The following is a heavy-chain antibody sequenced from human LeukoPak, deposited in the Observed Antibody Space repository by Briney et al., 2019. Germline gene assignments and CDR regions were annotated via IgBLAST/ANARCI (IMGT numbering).Heavy chain of an antibody. CDR1: GGTFSSYA. CDR3: ARPVGYGAKQWYYYYYMTS. Sequence: ASVKVSCKASGGTFSSYAISWVRQAPGQGLEWMGGVIPIFGTANYAQKFQGRVTITTDESTSTAYMELSSLRSEDTAVYYCARPVGYGAKQWYYYYYMTSGAKGPRSPSP. J-gene: IGHJ6*03. CDR2: VIPIFGTA. V-gene: IGHV1-69*05. D-gene: IGHD2-8*02.